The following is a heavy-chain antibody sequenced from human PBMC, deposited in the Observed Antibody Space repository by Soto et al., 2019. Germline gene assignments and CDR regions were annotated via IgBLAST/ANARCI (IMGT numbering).Heavy chain of an antibody. J-gene: IGHJ4*02. CDR3: ARGEGGYHGSGRYSY. Sequence: GASVKVSCKASGYSFPSYYIHWVRQAPGQGLEWMGIINPSSGSTYFAQKFQDRVTMTKDTSTSTVYMQPNSLRYEDTAVYYCARGEGGYHGSGRYSYWGQGTLVTVSS. CDR1: GYSFPSYY. CDR2: INPSSGST. D-gene: IGHD3-10*01. V-gene: IGHV1-46*01.